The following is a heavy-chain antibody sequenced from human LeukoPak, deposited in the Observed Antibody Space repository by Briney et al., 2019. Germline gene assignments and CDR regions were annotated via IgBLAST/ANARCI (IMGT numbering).Heavy chain of an antibody. CDR3: ARGNFYYDSSGYWDAFDI. V-gene: IGHV4-59*08. Sequence: SETLSLTCTVSGGSISSYYWSWIRQPPGKGLEWIGYIYYSGSTNYNPSLKSRVTISVDTSKNQFSLKLSSVTAADTAVYYCARGNFYYDSSGYWDAFDIWGQGTMVTVSS. D-gene: IGHD3-22*01. J-gene: IGHJ3*02. CDR2: IYYSGST. CDR1: GGSISSYY.